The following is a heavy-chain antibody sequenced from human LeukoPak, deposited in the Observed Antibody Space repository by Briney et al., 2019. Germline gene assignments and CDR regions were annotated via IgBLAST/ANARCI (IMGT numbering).Heavy chain of an antibody. Sequence: SETLSLTCTVSGGSISSSSYYWGWIRQPPGKGLEWIGSIYYSGSTYYNPSLKSRVTISVDTSKNQFSLKLSSVTAADTAVYYCARGPRGWLVRRGNFDYWGQGTLVTVSS. CDR1: GGSISSSSYY. D-gene: IGHD6-19*01. V-gene: IGHV4-39*01. J-gene: IGHJ4*02. CDR3: ARGPRGWLVRRGNFDY. CDR2: IYYSGST.